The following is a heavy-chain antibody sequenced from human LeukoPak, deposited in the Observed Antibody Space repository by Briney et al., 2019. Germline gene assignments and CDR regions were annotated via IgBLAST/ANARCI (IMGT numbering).Heavy chain of an antibody. CDR1: GGSFSGYY. CDR3: ARTTYYYDSSGYYYYYFDF. CDR2: INHSGST. D-gene: IGHD3-22*01. V-gene: IGHV4-34*01. J-gene: IGHJ4*02. Sequence: SETLSLTCAVYGGSFSGYYWSWIRQPPGKGLEWIGEINHSGSTNYNPSLKSRVTISVDTSKNQFSLKLSSVTAADTAMYYCARTTYYYDSSGYYYYYFDFWGQGTLVTVSS.